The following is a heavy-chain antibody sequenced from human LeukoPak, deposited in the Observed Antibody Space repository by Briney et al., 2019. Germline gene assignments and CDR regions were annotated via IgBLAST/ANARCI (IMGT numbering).Heavy chain of an antibody. CDR3: ARDCYTTGCD. Sequence: SETLSFTCTVSGGSISSYYWTWIRQPAGKGLEWIGRIYTSGNTNYNPSLKSRVTMSVDTSKNQFSLNLSSVTAADTAVYYCARDCYTTGCDWGQGTLVTVSS. J-gene: IGHJ4*02. D-gene: IGHD3-16*02. CDR2: IYTSGNT. V-gene: IGHV4-4*07. CDR1: GGSISSYY.